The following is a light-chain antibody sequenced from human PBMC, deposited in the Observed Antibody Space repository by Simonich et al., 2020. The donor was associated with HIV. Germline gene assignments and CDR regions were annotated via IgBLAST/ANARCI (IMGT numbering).Light chain of an antibody. V-gene: IGKV3-11*01. CDR2: DAS. CDR1: ESVSRY. Sequence: EIVLPQSPATLSSSPGERATLSCRASESVSRYLAWYQQKPGQAPRLLIYDASNRATGIPARFSGSGSGTDFTLTISSLEPEDFAVYYCLQRSNWPLTFGGGTKVEIK. J-gene: IGKJ4*01. CDR3: LQRSNWPLT.